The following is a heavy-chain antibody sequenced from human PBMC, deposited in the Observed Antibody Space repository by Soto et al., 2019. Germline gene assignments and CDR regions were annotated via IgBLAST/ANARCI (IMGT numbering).Heavy chain of an antibody. CDR3: ARERTVTTPAGYFDY. J-gene: IGHJ4*02. Sequence: QVQLQESGPGLVKPSQTLSLTCTVSGGSISSGGYYWSWIRHHPGKGLEWIGYIYYSGSTYYNPSLKSRVTISVDTSKNQFSLKLSSVTAADTAVYYCARERTVTTPAGYFDYWGQGTLVTVSS. CDR2: IYYSGST. V-gene: IGHV4-31*03. D-gene: IGHD4-17*01. CDR1: GGSISSGGYY.